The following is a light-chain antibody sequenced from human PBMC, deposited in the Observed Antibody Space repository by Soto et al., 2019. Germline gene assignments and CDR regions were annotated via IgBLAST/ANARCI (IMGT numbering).Light chain of an antibody. J-gene: IGLJ3*02. CDR3: SSYTNKDTLL. V-gene: IGLV2-14*03. CDR1: SSDFGGYDH. CDR2: DVT. Sequence: QSVLTQPASVSGSPGQSITISCTGTSSDFGGYDHVSWYQQHPGKAPKLIIYDVTVRPSGISPRFSGSKSDNTASLAVSGLQPEDEADYYCSSYTNKDTLLFGGGTKLTVL.